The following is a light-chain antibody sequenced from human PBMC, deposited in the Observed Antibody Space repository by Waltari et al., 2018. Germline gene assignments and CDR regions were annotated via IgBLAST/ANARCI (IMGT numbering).Light chain of an antibody. V-gene: IGKV3-15*01. Sequence: EVVMTQSPATLSVSPGERATLSCRASQNIGTSVAWYQQKLGQAPMFLISHASARGAGVPARFSGSGSGTEFTLTISSMQPEDFAVYYCQQYNKWPPWTFGQGTKVEIK. CDR2: HAS. CDR3: QQYNKWPPWT. J-gene: IGKJ1*01. CDR1: QNIGTS.